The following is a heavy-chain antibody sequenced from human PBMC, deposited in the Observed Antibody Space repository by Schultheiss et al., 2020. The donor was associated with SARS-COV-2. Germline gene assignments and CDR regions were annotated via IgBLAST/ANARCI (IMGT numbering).Heavy chain of an antibody. V-gene: IGHV3-30*07. D-gene: IGHD3-10*01. Sequence: GVSLRLSCAASGFTFSSYAMHWVRQAPGKGLEWVAVISYDGSNKYYADSVKGRFTISRDNSKNTLYLQMNSLRAEDTAVYYCARQGVAGDLDYWGQGTLVTGSS. J-gene: IGHJ4*02. CDR1: GFTFSSYA. CDR2: ISYDGSNK. CDR3: ARQGVAGDLDY.